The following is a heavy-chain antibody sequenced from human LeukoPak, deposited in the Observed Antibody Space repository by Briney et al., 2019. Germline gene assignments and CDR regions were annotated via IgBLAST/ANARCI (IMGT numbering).Heavy chain of an antibody. CDR2: ISYSGST. J-gene: IGHJ3*02. CDR3: ARGGLGTSYWYYAFDI. CDR1: GGSISSGGYY. V-gene: IGHV4-31*03. D-gene: IGHD2-2*01. Sequence: SETLSLTCTVSGGSISSGGYYWNWIRQHPGKGLEWIGYISYSGSTHHNPSLKSRVTISVDTSKNQFSLRLTSVTAADTAVYYWARGGLGTSYWYYAFDIWGQGTMVTVSS.